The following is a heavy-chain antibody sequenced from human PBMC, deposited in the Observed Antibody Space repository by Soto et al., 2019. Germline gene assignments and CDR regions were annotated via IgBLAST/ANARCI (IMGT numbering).Heavy chain of an antibody. D-gene: IGHD3-22*01. J-gene: IGHJ4*02. CDR1: GFTFSSYA. CDR2: ISGSGGST. Sequence: PGGSLRLSCAASGFTFSSYAMGWVRQAPVKGLEWVSTISGSGGSTYYADSVKGRLTISRDNSKNTLYLQMNSLRAEDTAVYYCAKGFGDYYDSSGYYNYWGQGTLVTVSS. V-gene: IGHV3-23*01. CDR3: AKGFGDYYDSSGYYNY.